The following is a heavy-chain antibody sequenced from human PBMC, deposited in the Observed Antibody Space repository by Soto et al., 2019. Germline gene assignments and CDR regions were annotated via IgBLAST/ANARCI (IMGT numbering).Heavy chain of an antibody. CDR2: ISYDETNK. J-gene: IGHJ4*01. CDR3: ARGASDFWGAYPEIHFFDY. V-gene: IGHV3-30-3*01. Sequence: GGSLRLSCAASEFTFSTYPMHWVRQAPGRGLEWVAVISYDETNKYYADSVKGRFTISRDNSKNTLYLQMNNLRADDTAVYYCARGASDFWGAYPEIHFFDYWGHGTLVTVSS. D-gene: IGHD3-3*01. CDR1: EFTFSTYP.